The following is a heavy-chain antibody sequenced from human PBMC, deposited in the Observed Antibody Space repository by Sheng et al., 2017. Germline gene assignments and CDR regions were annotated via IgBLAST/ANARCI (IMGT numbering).Heavy chain of an antibody. Sequence: QVHLVQSGAEVKKPGSSVKVSCKASGGTFLRSAINWVRQVPGQGLEWMGEITPIIGLTKYAQKLPGREYPLPRTNTTSTAYMELVSLRSEDTAVYFCATPDYNNYVDAFVYLGPKGHWSPSLQ. D-gene: IGHD4-4*01. CDR3: ATPDYNNYVDAFVY. CDR1: GGTFLRSA. J-gene: IGHJ3*02. V-gene: IGHV1-69*04. CDR2: ITPIIGLT.